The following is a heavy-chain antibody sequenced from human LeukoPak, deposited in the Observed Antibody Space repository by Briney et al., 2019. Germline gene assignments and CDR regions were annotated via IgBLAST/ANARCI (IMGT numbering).Heavy chain of an antibody. Sequence: PGGSLRLSREASGCIFTTSAVSWVRQAPGKGLEWVSFISSGAGSTNYADSVRGRFTISRDNSKNTVSLHMHSLRAEDTAIYYCAKERRSSMDGWGNGTTVIVSS. V-gene: IGHV3-23*01. D-gene: IGHD6-6*01. J-gene: IGHJ6*03. CDR2: ISSGAGST. CDR1: GCIFTTSA. CDR3: AKERRSSMDG.